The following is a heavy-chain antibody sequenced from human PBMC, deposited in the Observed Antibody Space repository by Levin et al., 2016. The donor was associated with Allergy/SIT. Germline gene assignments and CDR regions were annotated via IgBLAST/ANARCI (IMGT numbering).Heavy chain of an antibody. V-gene: IGHV1-8*01. CDR3: ARRPSMVRGENWFDP. J-gene: IGHJ5*02. CDR2: MNPNSGDT. Sequence: ASVKVSCKASGYTFTSYDIHWVRQATGQGLEWMGWMNPNSGDTGYAQKLQGRVTMTRNTSISTAFMEVSSLRYEDTAVYYCARRPSMVRGENWFDPWGQGTLVTVSS. CDR1: GYTFTSYD. D-gene: IGHD3-10*01.